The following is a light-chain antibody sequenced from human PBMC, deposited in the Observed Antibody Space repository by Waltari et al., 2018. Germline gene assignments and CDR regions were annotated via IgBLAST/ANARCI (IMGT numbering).Light chain of an antibody. Sequence: EIVLTQSPGTLSLSPGDRATLSGRASQRVSSSYLAWYQQKPGQAPRLLIYGASSRATGIPDRFSGSGSGTDFTLTISRLEPEDFAVYYCQQYGSSPPFTFGPGTKVDIK. CDR3: QQYGSSPPFT. J-gene: IGKJ3*01. V-gene: IGKV3-20*01. CDR2: GAS. CDR1: QRVSSSY.